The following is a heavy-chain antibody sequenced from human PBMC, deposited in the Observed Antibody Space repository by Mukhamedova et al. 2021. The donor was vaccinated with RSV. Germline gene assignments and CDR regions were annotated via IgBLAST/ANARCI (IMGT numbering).Heavy chain of an antibody. V-gene: IGHV3-53*04. D-gene: IGHD3-10*01. J-gene: IGHJ4*02. Sequence: SGGSTYYADSAKGRFTISRHNSKNTLYLQMNSLRAEDTAVYYCARGTDGSGSYPIDYWGQGTLVTVSS. CDR2: SGGST. CDR3: ARGTDGSGSYPIDY.